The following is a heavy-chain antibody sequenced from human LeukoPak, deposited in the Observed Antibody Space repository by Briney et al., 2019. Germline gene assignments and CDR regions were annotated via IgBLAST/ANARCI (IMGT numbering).Heavy chain of an antibody. CDR3: AKDRPNYYGTNGHYYRRDGDC. CDR2: ISSSGETT. CDR1: GFTFSSYA. J-gene: IGHJ4*02. V-gene: IGHV3-23*01. D-gene: IGHD3-22*01. Sequence: SGGSLRLSCVASGFTFSSYAMSWVRQAAGKGLEWVSSISSSGETTYYADSVKGRFTISRDNSRNTLYLQMNSLRAEDTAVYYCAKDRPNYYGTNGHYYRRDGDCWGQGTLVTVSS.